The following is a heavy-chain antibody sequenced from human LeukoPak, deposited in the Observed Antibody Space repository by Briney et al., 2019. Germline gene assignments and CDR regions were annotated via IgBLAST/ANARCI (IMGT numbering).Heavy chain of an antibody. V-gene: IGHV1-69*04. J-gene: IGHJ6*02. CDR1: GGTFSSYA. CDR2: IIPILGIA. D-gene: IGHD5-18*01. CDR3: AHTAMVRGLYYYYGMDV. Sequence: GASVNVSCTAPGGTFSSYAISWVRQAPGQGAEWMGGIIPILGIANYAQKFQGRVTITADKSTSTAYMELSSLRSEDTAVYYCAHTAMVRGLYYYYGMDVGGQGTTVTVSS.